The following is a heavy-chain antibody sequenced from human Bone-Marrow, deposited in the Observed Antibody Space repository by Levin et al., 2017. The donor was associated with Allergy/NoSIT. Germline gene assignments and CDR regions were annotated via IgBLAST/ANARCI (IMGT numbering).Heavy chain of an antibody. CDR2: IYSGGST. Sequence: GGSLRLSCAASGFTVSSNYMSWVRQAPGKGLEWVSVIYSGGSTYYADSVKGRFTISRDNSKNTLYLQMNSLRAEDTAVYYCARAVNDFHDRDGMDVWGQGTTVTVSS. D-gene: IGHD3-3*01. CDR3: ARAVNDFHDRDGMDV. CDR1: GFTVSSNY. J-gene: IGHJ6*02. V-gene: IGHV3-53*01.